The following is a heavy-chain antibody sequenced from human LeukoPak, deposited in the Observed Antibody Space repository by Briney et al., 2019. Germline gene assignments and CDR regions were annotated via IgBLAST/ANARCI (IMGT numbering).Heavy chain of an antibody. CDR3: ARDRNTMYYDILTGYLPYYYGMDV. J-gene: IGHJ6*02. D-gene: IGHD3-9*01. CDR2: IYYSGST. CDR1: GGSISSGGYY. V-gene: IGHV4-31*03. Sequence: PSETLPLTCTVSGGSISSGGYYWSWIRQHPGKGLEWIGYIYYSGSTYYNPSLKSRVTISVDTSKNQFSLKLSSVTAADTAVYYCARDRNTMYYDILTGYLPYYYGMDVWGQGTTVTVSS.